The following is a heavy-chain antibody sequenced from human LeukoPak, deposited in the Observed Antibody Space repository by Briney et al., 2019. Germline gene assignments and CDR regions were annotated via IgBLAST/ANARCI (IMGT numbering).Heavy chain of an antibody. CDR3: ARSGVVVAAPIDY. V-gene: IGHV4-59*01. Sequence: SETLSLTCTVSGGSISSYYWSWIRQPPGKGLEWIGYIYYSGSTNYNPSLKSRVTISVDTSKTQFSLKLSSVTAADTAVYYCARSGVVVAAPIDYWGQGTLVTVSS. CDR1: GGSISSYY. D-gene: IGHD2-15*01. CDR2: IYYSGST. J-gene: IGHJ4*02.